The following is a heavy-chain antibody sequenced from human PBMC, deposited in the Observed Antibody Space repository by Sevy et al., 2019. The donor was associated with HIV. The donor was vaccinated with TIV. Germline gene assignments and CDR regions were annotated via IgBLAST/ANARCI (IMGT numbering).Heavy chain of an antibody. CDR3: ATAKDYYENSGDPFDY. CDR1: GYTLSRLS. CDR2: FDPEDDGT. V-gene: IGHV1-24*01. Sequence: ASVKVSCKVSGYTLSRLSMHWVRQGPGKGLEWMGRFDPEDDGTIYAQKFQGRVTMTEDTSTDTAYMELSSLRFEDTAVDYCATAKDYYENSGDPFDYWGQGTLVTVSS. D-gene: IGHD3-22*01. J-gene: IGHJ4*02.